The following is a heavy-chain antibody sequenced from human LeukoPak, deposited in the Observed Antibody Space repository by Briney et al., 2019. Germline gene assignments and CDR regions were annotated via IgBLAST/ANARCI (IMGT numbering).Heavy chain of an antibody. CDR2: ISGSGGST. CDR1: GFTFSSYA. J-gene: IGHJ4*02. Sequence: GGSLRLSCAASGFTFSSYAMSWVRQAPGKGLEWVSAISGSGGSTYYADSVKGRFTISRDNSKNTLYLQMNSLRAEDTAVYYCVQYCTNGVCERGGFDYWGQGALVTVSS. CDR3: VQYCTNGVCERGGFDY. D-gene: IGHD2-8*01. V-gene: IGHV3-23*01.